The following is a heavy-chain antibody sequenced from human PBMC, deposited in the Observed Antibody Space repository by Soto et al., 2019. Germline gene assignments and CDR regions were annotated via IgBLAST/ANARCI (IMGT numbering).Heavy chain of an antibody. Sequence: QVQLVESGGGLVKPGGSLRLSCAASGFTFSDYYMSWIRQAPGKGLEWVSYISSSGSTIYYADSVKGRFTISRDNAKNSRCLQMSSLRAEDTAVCYCAREVEQQPFDYWGQGTLVTVSS. CDR2: ISSSGSTI. D-gene: IGHD6-13*01. J-gene: IGHJ4*02. CDR3: AREVEQQPFDY. CDR1: GFTFSDYY. V-gene: IGHV3-11*01.